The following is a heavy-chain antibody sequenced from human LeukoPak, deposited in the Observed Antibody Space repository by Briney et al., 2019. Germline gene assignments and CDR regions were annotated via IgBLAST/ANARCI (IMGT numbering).Heavy chain of an antibody. V-gene: IGHV1-18*01. J-gene: IGHJ3*02. D-gene: IGHD3-22*01. CDR3: ARWMTYYYDSSGYYDAFDI. CDR2: ISAYNGNT. Sequence: GASVKVSCKASGYTFNSYGISWVRQAPGQGLEWMGWISAYNGNTNYAQKLQGRVTMTTDTSTSTAYMELRSLRSDDTAVYYCARWMTYYYDSSGYYDAFDIWSQGTMVTVSS. CDR1: GYTFNSYG.